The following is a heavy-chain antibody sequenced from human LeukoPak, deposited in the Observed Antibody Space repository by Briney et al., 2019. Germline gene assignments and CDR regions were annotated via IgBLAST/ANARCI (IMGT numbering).Heavy chain of an antibody. CDR2: IFYTGST. CDR3: ARLSGYSYGYIAY. J-gene: IGHJ4*02. D-gene: IGHD5-18*01. CDR1: GGSISVSGYY. Sequence: SETLSLTCTVSGGSISVSGYYWGWIRQPPGKGLEWIGSIFYTGSTYYNPSLKSRVTISVAMSKNQSSLRLSSVTAADTAVYYCARLSGYSYGYIAYWGQGTLVTVSS. V-gene: IGHV4-39*01.